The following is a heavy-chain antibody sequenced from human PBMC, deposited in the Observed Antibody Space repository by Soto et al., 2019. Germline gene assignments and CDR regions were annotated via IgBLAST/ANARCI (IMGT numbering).Heavy chain of an antibody. J-gene: IGHJ2*01. D-gene: IGHD2-2*01. CDR2: IYYSGST. CDR1: GGSISSSSYY. Sequence: QLQLQESGPGLVKPSETLSLTCTVSGGSISSSSYYWGWIRQPPGKGLEWIGSIYYSGSTYSNPSLTSRVNISVATSKNQFSLKLSSVTAADTAVYYCARRRYCSSTSCSNGDWYFDLWGRGTLVTVSS. V-gene: IGHV4-39*01. CDR3: ARRRYCSSTSCSNGDWYFDL.